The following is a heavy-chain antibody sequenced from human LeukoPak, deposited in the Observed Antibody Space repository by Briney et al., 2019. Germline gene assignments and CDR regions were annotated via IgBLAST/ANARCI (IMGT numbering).Heavy chain of an antibody. CDR1: GYNFGNYG. D-gene: IGHD4-11*01. Sequence: ASVRVSCKASGYNFGNYGISWVRQAPGQGLGWMGWISAYNGNRNYAQKFQGRVTMTTDTSTSTAYMELRSLRSDDTALYYCAKVSNSYYFYFMDVWGRGTTVTVSS. CDR2: ISAYNGNR. V-gene: IGHV1-18*01. J-gene: IGHJ6*03. CDR3: AKVSNSYYFYFMDV.